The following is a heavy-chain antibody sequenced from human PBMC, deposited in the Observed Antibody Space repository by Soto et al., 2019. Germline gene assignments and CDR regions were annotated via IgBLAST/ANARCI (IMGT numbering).Heavy chain of an antibody. Sequence: SETLSLTCAVYGGSFSGYYWSWIRQPPGKGLEWIGEINHSGSTNYNPSLKSRVTISVDTSKNQFSLKLSSVTAADTAVYYCARGQRRTMVRGVIIMASWFDPWGQGTLVTVS. CDR1: GGSFSGYY. CDR2: INHSGST. D-gene: IGHD3-10*01. J-gene: IGHJ5*02. CDR3: ARGQRRTMVRGVIIMASWFDP. V-gene: IGHV4-34*01.